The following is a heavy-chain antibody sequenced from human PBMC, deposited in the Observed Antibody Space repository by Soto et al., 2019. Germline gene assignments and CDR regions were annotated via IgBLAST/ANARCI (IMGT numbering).Heavy chain of an antibody. V-gene: IGHV1-46*01. D-gene: IGHD4-4*01. Sequence: QVQLVQSGAEVRKPGASVKLSCQTSGYPFTSYHMHWVRQAPGQGLEWLGVINPTEGRTRFSQKFQDRVTMTRDTSTSTFYMELSSLRSDDTAIYFCARGREYSFGYNWFDPWGPGTLVTVSS. CDR2: INPTEGRT. J-gene: IGHJ5*02. CDR1: GYPFTSYH. CDR3: ARGREYSFGYNWFDP.